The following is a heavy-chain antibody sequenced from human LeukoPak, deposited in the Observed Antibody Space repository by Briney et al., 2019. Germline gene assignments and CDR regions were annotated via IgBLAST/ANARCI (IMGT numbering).Heavy chain of an antibody. J-gene: IGHJ4*02. D-gene: IGHD1-26*01. CDR3: PRLGELLAFDY. Sequence: PSETLSLTCTVSGGSISSSSYYWGWIRQPPGKGLEWIGRIYYSGSTYFNPSLKSRVTIFVDTCQNQFTLKLNSVTAADTPVYYCPRLGELLAFDYWGQGTLVTVSS. CDR2: IYYSGST. CDR1: GGSISSSSYY. V-gene: IGHV4-39*01.